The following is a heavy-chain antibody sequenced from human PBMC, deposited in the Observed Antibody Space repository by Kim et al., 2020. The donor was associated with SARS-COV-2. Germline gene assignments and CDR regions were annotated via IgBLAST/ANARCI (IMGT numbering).Heavy chain of an antibody. CDR2: ISYDGSNK. D-gene: IGHD3-16*01. V-gene: IGHV3-30-3*01. CDR3: ARENWGECGYFDY. Sequence: GGSLRLSCAASGFTFSSYAMHWVRQAPGKGLEWVAVISYDGSNKYYADSVKGRFTISRDNSKNTLYLQMNSLRAEDTAVYYCARENWGECGYFDYWGQGTPVSVSS. J-gene: IGHJ4*02. CDR1: GFTFSSYA.